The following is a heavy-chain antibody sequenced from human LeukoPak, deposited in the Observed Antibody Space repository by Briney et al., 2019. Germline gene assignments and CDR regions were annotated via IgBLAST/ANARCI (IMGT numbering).Heavy chain of an antibody. V-gene: IGHV3-23*01. D-gene: IGHD1-14*01. Sequence: PGGSLRLSCAASGFTFSSYAMSWVRQAPGKGLGWVSAISGSGGSTYYADSVKGRFTISRDNSKNTLYLQMNSLRAEDTAVYYCAKSRMGPSRVGAFDIWGQGTMVTVSS. CDR2: ISGSGGST. CDR3: AKSRMGPSRVGAFDI. J-gene: IGHJ3*02. CDR1: GFTFSSYA.